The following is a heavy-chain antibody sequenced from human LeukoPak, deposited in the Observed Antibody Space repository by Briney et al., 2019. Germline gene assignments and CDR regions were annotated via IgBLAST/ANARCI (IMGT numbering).Heavy chain of an antibody. V-gene: IGHV3-23*01. CDR1: GFTFNTYA. Sequence: GGSLRLSCAASGFTFNTYAMYWVRQAPGKGLEWVSGVFGSGGSAHYADSVKGRFTISRDNSKNTVYLQMNSLRAEDTAVYYCAKTTTGYSSGRYPGWPADSWGQGALVTVSS. D-gene: IGHD6-19*01. CDR2: VFGSGGSA. J-gene: IGHJ4*02. CDR3: AKTTTGYSSGRYPGWPADS.